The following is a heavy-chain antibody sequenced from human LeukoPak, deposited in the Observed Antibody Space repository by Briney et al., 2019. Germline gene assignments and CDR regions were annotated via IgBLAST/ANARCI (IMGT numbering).Heavy chain of an antibody. D-gene: IGHD3-3*01. CDR1: GGSFSGYY. Sequence: KSSETLSLTCAVYGGSFSGYYWSWIRQPPGKGLAWLGEINHSGSTNYNPSLKSRVTTSVDTSKNQFSLKLSSVTAADTAVYYCARGGGVLRFLEWPRNWFDPWGQGTLVTVSS. J-gene: IGHJ5*02. V-gene: IGHV4-34*01. CDR2: INHSGST. CDR3: ARGGGVLRFLEWPRNWFDP.